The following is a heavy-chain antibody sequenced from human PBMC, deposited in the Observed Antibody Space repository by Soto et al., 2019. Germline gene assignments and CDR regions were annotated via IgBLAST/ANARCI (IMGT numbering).Heavy chain of an antibody. Sequence: SETLSLTCTVSGGSISSYYWSWIRQPPGKGLEWIGYIYYSGSTNYNPSLKSRVTISVDTSKNQFSLKLSSVTAADTAVYYCERDKDGGSYSGFLFDYSGHGTLVTVSS. J-gene: IGHJ5*01. CDR1: GGSISSYY. D-gene: IGHD1-26*01. CDR2: IYYSGST. CDR3: ERDKDGGSYSGFLFDY. V-gene: IGHV4-59*01.